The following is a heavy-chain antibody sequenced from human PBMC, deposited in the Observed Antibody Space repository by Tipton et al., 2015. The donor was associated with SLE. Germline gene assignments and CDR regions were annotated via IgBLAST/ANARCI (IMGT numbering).Heavy chain of an antibody. V-gene: IGHV3-9*02. Sequence: SLRLSCAASGFTSDDYAMHWVRQAPGKGLEWVSGISWNSGSIGYADSVKGRFTISRDNAKNSLYLQMNSLRAEDTALYYCAKARQWLVDYWGQGTLVTVSS. CDR1: GFTSDDYA. J-gene: IGHJ4*02. D-gene: IGHD6-19*01. CDR3: AKARQWLVDY. CDR2: ISWNSGSI.